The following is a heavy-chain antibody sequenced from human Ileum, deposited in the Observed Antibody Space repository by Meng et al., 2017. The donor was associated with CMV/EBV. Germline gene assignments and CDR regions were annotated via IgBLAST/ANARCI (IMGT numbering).Heavy chain of an antibody. J-gene: IGHJ5*02. CDR1: GGSISSSSYD. CDR2: IYYRGTT. CDR3: VRDKDNNYLLDWFDP. Sequence: RLQRHDSGPGLVKPSETRSLTCTVSGGSISSSSYDWGWIRQPPGKRLEWIGSIYYRGTTYYNPSLKSRVTMSIDTSTNQFSLNLRSVTAADTAVYYCVRDKDNNYLLDWFDPWGQGTLVTVSS. D-gene: IGHD4-11*01. V-gene: IGHV4-39*06.